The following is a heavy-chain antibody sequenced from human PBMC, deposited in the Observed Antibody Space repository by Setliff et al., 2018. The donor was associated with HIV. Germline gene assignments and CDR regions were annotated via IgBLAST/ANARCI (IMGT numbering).Heavy chain of an antibody. J-gene: IGHJ4*02. V-gene: IGHV4-39*01. CDR2: IYYSGST. D-gene: IGHD6-25*01. CDR3: ARLRIAAKNYFDY. Sequence: NPSETLSLTCTVSGGSISSSSYYWGWIRQPPGKGLEWIGSIYYSGSTYYNPSLKSRVTISVDTSKNQFSLELSSVTAADTAVYYCARLRIAAKNYFDYWGQGTLVTVS. CDR1: GGSISSSSYY.